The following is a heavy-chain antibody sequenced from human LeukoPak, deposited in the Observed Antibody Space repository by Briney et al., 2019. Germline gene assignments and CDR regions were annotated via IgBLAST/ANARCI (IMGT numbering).Heavy chain of an antibody. D-gene: IGHD6-6*01. J-gene: IGHJ4*02. CDR3: ARDYGSSSPYDY. V-gene: IGHV3-21*01. Sequence: GGSLRLSCAASGFTFSSYSMNWVRQAPGKGLEWVSSISSSSYIYYADSVKGRFTISRDNAKNSLYLQMNSLRAEDTAVYYCARDYGSSSPYDYWGQGTLVTVSS. CDR2: ISSSSYI. CDR1: GFTFSSYS.